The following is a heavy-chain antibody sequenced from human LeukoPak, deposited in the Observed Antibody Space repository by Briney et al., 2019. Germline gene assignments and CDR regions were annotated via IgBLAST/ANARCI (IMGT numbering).Heavy chain of an antibody. CDR3: AGDPSDSWSGLYYFDY. J-gene: IGHJ4*02. CDR1: GDSVSSNSAA. Sequence: SQTLSLTCAISGDSVSSNSAAWNWIRQSPSRGLEWLGRTYYRSKWYNDYAVSVKSRITINPDTSKNQFSLQLNSVTPEDTAVYYCAGDPSDSWSGLYYFDYWGQGTLVTVSS. CDR2: TYYRSKWYN. V-gene: IGHV6-1*01. D-gene: IGHD3-3*01.